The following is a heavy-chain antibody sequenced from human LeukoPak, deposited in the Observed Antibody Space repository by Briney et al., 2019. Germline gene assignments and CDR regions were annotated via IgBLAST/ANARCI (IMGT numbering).Heavy chain of an antibody. Sequence: SVKVSCKASGGTFSSYTISWVRQAPGQGLEWMGRIIPILGIANYAQKFQGRVTMTRNTSISTAYMELSSLRSEDTAVYYCARSSKIAVGDYWGQGTLVTVSS. J-gene: IGHJ4*02. D-gene: IGHD6-19*01. CDR3: ARSSKIAVGDY. V-gene: IGHV1-69*02. CDR2: IIPILGIA. CDR1: GGTFSSYT.